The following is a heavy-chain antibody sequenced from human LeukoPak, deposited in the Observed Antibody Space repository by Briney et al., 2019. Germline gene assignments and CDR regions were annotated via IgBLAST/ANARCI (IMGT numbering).Heavy chain of an antibody. J-gene: IGHJ6*02. Sequence: SETLSLTCTVSGGSISSCYWSWIRQPPGKGLEWIGYIYYSGSTNYNPSLKSRVTISVDTSKNQFSLTLSSVTAAYTAVYSCARGGDIGATIFPYYYYGMDFWGQGTTVTVSS. V-gene: IGHV4-59*01. CDR1: GGSISSCY. D-gene: IGHD5-12*01. CDR2: IYYSGST. CDR3: ARGGDIGATIFPYYYYGMDF.